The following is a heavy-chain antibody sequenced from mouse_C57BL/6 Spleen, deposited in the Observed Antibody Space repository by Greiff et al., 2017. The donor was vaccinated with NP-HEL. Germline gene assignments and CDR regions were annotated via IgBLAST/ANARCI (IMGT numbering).Heavy chain of an antibody. V-gene: IGHV1-74*01. D-gene: IGHD1-1*01. CDR3: AICYYGSSLYYFDY. CDR2: IHPSDSDT. Sequence: QVQLQQPGAELVKPGASVKVSCKASGYTFTSYWMHWVKQRPGQGLEWIGRIHPSDSDTNYNQKFKGKATLTVDKSSSPAYMQLSSLTSEDSAVYYCAICYYGSSLYYFDYWGQGTTLTVSS. CDR1: GYTFTSYW. J-gene: IGHJ2*01.